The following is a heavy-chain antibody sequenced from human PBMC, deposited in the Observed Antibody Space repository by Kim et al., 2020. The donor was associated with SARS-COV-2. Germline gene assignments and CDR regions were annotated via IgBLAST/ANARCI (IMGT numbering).Heavy chain of an antibody. J-gene: IGHJ3*02. CDR1: GGSISSGGYY. CDR3: ARGRRGIVVDAFDI. D-gene: IGHD6-19*01. CDR2: IYYSGST. V-gene: IGHV4-31*03. Sequence: SETLSLTCTVSGGSISSGGYYWSWIRQHPGKGLEWIGYIYYSGSTYYNPSLKSRVTISVDTSKNQFSLKLSSVTAADTAVYYCARGRRGIVVDAFDIWGQGTMVTVSS.